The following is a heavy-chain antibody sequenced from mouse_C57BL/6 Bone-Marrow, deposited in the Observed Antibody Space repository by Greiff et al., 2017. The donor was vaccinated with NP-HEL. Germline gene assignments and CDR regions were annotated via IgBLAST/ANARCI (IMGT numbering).Heavy chain of an antibody. J-gene: IGHJ3*01. CDR3: ARPLCYGNYGGAY. D-gene: IGHD2-1*01. V-gene: IGHV14-2*01. Sequence: VQLQQSGAELVKPGASVKLSCTASGFNIKDYYMHWVKQSTEQGLEWIGRIDPEDGDTKYAPKFQGQATITADTSSNTAYLQLSSLTSEDTAVYYCARPLCYGNYGGAYWGQGTLVTVSA. CDR2: IDPEDGDT. CDR1: GFNIKDYY.